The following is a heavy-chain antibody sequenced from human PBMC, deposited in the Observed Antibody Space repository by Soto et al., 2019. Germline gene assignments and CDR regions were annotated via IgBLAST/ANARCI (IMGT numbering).Heavy chain of an antibody. V-gene: IGHV1-46*04. Sequence: ASVKVSCKASGNTFSNYYIHWVRQAPGQGLEWMGTINPSGGTTYYADSVKGRFTISRDNSKNTLYLQMNSLRAEDTAVYYCAKNPGYYYDSTGYHFDYWGQGTLVTVSS. J-gene: IGHJ4*02. CDR1: GNTFSNYY. D-gene: IGHD3-22*01. CDR2: INPSGGTT. CDR3: AKNPGYYYDSTGYHFDY.